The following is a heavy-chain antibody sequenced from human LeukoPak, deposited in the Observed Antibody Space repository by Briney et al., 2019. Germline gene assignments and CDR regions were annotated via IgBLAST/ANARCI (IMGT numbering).Heavy chain of an antibody. D-gene: IGHD6-19*01. CDR2: IWYDGSNK. Sequence: GGSLRLSCAASGFTFSSYGMHWVRQAPGKGLEWVAVIWYDGSNKYYADSVKGRFTISRDNSKNTLYLQMNSLRAEDTAVYYCARTDSSGWGGFDYWGXGTLVTVSS. CDR1: GFTFSSYG. J-gene: IGHJ4*01. CDR3: ARTDSSGWGGFDY. V-gene: IGHV3-33*01.